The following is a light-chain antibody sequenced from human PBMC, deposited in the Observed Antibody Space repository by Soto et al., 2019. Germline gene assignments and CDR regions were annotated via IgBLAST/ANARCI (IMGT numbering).Light chain of an antibody. CDR3: ATWDDSLNGFYV. Sequence: QSVLTQPPSASGTPGQGVTISCSGSTANIGSNYVYWYQQLPGTAPKLLIYRNNQRPSGVPDRLSGSKSGTSASLAISGLRSDDEADYFCATWDDSLNGFYVFXTGTKLTVL. CDR1: TANIGSNY. V-gene: IGLV1-47*01. CDR2: RNN. J-gene: IGLJ1*01.